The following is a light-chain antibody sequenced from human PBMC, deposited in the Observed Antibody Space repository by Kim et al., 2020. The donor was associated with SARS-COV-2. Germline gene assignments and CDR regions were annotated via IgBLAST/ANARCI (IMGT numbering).Light chain of an antibody. CDR2: RNN. CDR1: SSNIGSNY. V-gene: IGLV1-47*01. Sequence: VLTQPPSASGTPGQRVTISCSGSSSNIGSNYVYWYQQLPGTAPKLLIYRNNQRPSGVPDRFSGSKSGTSASLAISGLRSEDEADYYCAAWDDSLSGNWVFGGGTQLTVL. J-gene: IGLJ3*02. CDR3: AAWDDSLSGNWV.